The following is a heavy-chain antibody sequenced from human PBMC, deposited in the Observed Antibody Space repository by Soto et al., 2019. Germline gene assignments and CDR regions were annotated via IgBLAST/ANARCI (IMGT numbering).Heavy chain of an antibody. Sequence: QVQLVQSGAEVKKPGSSVKVSCKASGDTSRSYGISWVRQAPGQGLEWMGGIIPMFDTIIYAQRFQGRVTITADESTNTADMELSSLRSDDTAVHYCARGGAAMEEWYFDYWGQGTLVTVSS. D-gene: IGHD5-18*01. CDR2: IIPMFDTI. CDR1: GDTSRSYG. CDR3: ARGGAAMEEWYFDY. V-gene: IGHV1-69*01. J-gene: IGHJ4*02.